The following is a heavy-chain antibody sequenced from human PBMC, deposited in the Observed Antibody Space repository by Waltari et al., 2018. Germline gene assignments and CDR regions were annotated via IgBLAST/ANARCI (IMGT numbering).Heavy chain of an antibody. CDR3: VMYSSSFLGDC. V-gene: IGHV3-74*01. D-gene: IGHD6-19*01. CDR1: GFTFSRHC. J-gene: IGHJ4*02. CDR2: INMDGSIT. Sequence: EVQLVESGGGLVQPEGYLRLSCTASGFTFSRHCLHWVRQAPGKGLGSVSNINMDGSITRYADSVKGRFTISRDNAENTLFLQMHSLRAEDTAVYYCVMYSSSFLGDCWGQGTLVTVSS.